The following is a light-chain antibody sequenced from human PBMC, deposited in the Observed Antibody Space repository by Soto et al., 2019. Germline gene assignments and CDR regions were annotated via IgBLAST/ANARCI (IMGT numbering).Light chain of an antibody. CDR1: QSVSSNH. V-gene: IGKV3-20*01. CDR3: HLYGGSPPHT. CDR2: GSS. Sequence: EIGLTQSPGTLSLAPGERATLSCRASQSVSSNHLAWYQQKPGQAPKLLIYGSSSRATGIPDRISGSGSGTDFTLTISRLEPEDFAMYFCHLYGGSPPHTFGQGTKVEIK. J-gene: IGKJ2*01.